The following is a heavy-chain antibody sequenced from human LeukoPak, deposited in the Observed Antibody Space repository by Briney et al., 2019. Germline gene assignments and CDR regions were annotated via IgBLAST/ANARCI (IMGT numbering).Heavy chain of an antibody. CDR2: INSDGNSI. Sequence: GGSLRVSCTASGFTFSNYWMHWVRQAPGKGLVWVSRINSDGNSIIYADSVKGRFTVSRDNAKNTHYLQMNSLRAEDTAVYYCVRAVITFGGVPGNWGQGTLVTVSS. CDR3: VRAVITFGGVPGN. D-gene: IGHD3-16*01. J-gene: IGHJ4*02. CDR1: GFTFSNYW. V-gene: IGHV3-74*01.